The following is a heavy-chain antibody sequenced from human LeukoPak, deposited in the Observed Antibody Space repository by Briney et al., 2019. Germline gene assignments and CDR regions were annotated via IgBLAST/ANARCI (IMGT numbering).Heavy chain of an antibody. D-gene: IGHD3-3*01. V-gene: IGHV4-59*01. CDR2: IYYSGST. J-gene: IGHJ4*02. Sequence: SETLSLTCTVSGGSISSYYWSWIRQPPGKGLEWIGYIYYSGSTNYNPSLKSRVTISVDTSKNQFSLKLSSVTAADTAVYYCARAHYDFWSGYQKLFDYWGQGTLVTVSS. CDR3: ARAHYDFWSGYQKLFDY. CDR1: GGSISSYY.